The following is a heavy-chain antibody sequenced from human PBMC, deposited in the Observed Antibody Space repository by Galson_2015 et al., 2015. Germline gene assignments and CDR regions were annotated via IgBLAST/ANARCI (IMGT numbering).Heavy chain of an antibody. CDR1: GFTFSSYA. V-gene: IGHV3-23*01. Sequence: SLRLSCAASGFTFSSYAMSWVRQAPGKGLEWVSAISGSGGSTYYADSVKGRFTISRDNAKYFLYLQMNSLRPEDTALYYCAKDPGSGYLDYWGQGTLVTVSS. J-gene: IGHJ4*02. CDR3: AKDPGSGYLDY. D-gene: IGHD1-14*01. CDR2: ISGSGGST.